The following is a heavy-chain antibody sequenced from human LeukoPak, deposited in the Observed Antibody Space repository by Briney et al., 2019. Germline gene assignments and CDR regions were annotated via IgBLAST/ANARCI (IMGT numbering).Heavy chain of an antibody. CDR3: ARGGGLDV. D-gene: IGHD3-16*01. V-gene: IGHV3-7*03. J-gene: IGHJ6*02. CDR2: INHNGNVN. Sequence: GGSLRLSCAASGFSFSNAWMNWARQAPGKGLEWVASINHNGNVNYYVDSVKGRFTISRDNAKNSLYLQMSNLRAEDTAVYFCARGGGLDVWGQGATVTVSS. CDR1: GFSFSNAW.